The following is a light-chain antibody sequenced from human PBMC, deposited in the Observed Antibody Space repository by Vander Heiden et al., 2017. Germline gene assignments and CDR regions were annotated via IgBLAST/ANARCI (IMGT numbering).Light chain of an antibody. CDR3: AAWDDSLTGWV. J-gene: IGLJ3*02. CDR2: DNN. CDR1: SPNIGRNT. Sequence: QSVLTQPPSASGTPGQRVTISCSGRSPNIGRNTVNWYQPLPGTAPKVLIYDNNQRPSGIPDRFSGSKSGTSASLAISGLQSEDEADYYCAAWDDSLTGWVFGGGTKLTVL. V-gene: IGLV1-44*01.